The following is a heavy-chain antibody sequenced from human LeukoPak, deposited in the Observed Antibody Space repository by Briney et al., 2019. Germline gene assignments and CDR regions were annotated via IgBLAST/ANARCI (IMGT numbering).Heavy chain of an antibody. V-gene: IGHV3-7*04. J-gene: IGHJ4*02. D-gene: IGHD3-16*02. Sequence: GGSLRLSCGTSGFXFSSHWITWVRQAPGKGLEWVAGIKQLGSEQYYVDSVKGRFTISRDDARSSLHLQMGGLRAEDTAVYYCTRARVDNYLWGTYRIDYWGQGMLVTVSS. CDR3: TRARVDNYLWGTYRIDY. CDR1: GFXFSSHW. CDR2: IKQLGSEQ.